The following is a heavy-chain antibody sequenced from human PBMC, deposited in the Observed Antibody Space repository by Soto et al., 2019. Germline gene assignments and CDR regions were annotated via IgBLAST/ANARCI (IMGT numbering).Heavy chain of an antibody. CDR1: GGTFSSYA. Sequence: GASVKVSCKASGGTFSSYAISWVRQAPGQGLEWMGGIIPIFGTANYAQKFQGRVTITGDVSTSTAYMELSSLRSEDTAVYYCAATLDSTSGSGYYGLDVWGQGTTVTVSS. V-gene: IGHV1-69*13. J-gene: IGHJ6*02. CDR3: AATLDSTSGSGYYGLDV. CDR2: IIPIFGTA. D-gene: IGHD3-10*01.